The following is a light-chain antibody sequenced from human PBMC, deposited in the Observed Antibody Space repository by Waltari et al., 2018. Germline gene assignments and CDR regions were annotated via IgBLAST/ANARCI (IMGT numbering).Light chain of an antibody. V-gene: IGKV3-11*01. CDR2: DAS. Sequence: SCRASQSVGRSLAWYQQKPGQAPRLLIYDASSRATGTPGRFSGSGSGTDFSLAISSLEPEDFAVYFCQHYADLPVRFGQGTKVEI. CDR1: QSVGRS. CDR3: QHYADLPVR. J-gene: IGKJ1*01.